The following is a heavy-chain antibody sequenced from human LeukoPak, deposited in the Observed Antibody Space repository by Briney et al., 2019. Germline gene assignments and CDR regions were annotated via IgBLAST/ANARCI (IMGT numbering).Heavy chain of an antibody. CDR1: GFTFSDYY. V-gene: IGHV3-11*04. D-gene: IGHD3-10*01. CDR3: AKDHRPHLLYGSGSITLKGYGMDV. CDR2: ISSSGSTI. Sequence: PGGSLRLSCAASGFTFSDYYMSWIRQAPGKGLEWVSYISSSGSTIYYADSVKGRFTISRDNAKNSLYLQMNSLRAEDTAVYYCAKDHRPHLLYGSGSITLKGYGMDVWGQGTTVTVSS. J-gene: IGHJ6*02.